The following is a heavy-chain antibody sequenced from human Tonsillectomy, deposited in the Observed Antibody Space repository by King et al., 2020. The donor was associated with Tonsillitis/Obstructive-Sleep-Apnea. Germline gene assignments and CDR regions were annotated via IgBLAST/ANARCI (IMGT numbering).Heavy chain of an antibody. V-gene: IGHV1-18*01. D-gene: IGHD1-26*01. J-gene: IGHJ6*03. CDR3: ARTSPEGAYVYYYMDV. CDR2: ISTYNGDT. Sequence: VQLVESGAEVKKPGASVKVSCKASGYTFTIHGIGWVRQAPGQGLEWMGWISTYNGDTNSAQKFQGRVTMTTDTSTRTAYLDLRSLRSDDTAVYFCARTSPEGAYVYYYMDVWGKGTTVTVSS. CDR1: GYTFTIHG.